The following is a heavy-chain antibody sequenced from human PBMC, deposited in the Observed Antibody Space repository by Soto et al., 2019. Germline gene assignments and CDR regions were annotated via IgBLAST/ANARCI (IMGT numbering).Heavy chain of an antibody. CDR1: GFTFSSYG. V-gene: IGHV3-33*01. D-gene: IGHD2-8*02. Sequence: GGSLRLSCAASGFTFSSYGMHWVRQAPGKGLEWVAVIWYDGSNKYYADSVKGRFTISRDNSKNTLYLQMNSLRAEDTAVYYCARDKPTGQYYYYYYGMDVWGQGTTVTVSS. CDR2: IWYDGSNK. J-gene: IGHJ6*02. CDR3: ARDKPTGQYYYYYYGMDV.